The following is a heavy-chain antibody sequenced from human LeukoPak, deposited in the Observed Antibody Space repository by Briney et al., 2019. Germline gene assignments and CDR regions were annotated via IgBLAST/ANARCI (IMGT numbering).Heavy chain of an antibody. CDR2: INPNSGGT. Sequence: ASVKVSCKASRHTFTGYYMHWVRQAPGQGLEWMGWINPNSGGTKYAQQFLGRVTMTTDTSISTAYMQLSSLRSDDTAVYYCAGPDYYGSGSYKFDPWGQGTLVTVSS. V-gene: IGHV1-2*02. D-gene: IGHD3-10*01. J-gene: IGHJ5*02. CDR3: AGPDYYGSGSYKFDP. CDR1: RHTFTGYY.